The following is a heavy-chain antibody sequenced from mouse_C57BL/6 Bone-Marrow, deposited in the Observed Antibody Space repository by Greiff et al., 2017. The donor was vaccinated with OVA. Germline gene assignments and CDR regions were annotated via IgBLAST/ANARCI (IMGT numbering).Heavy chain of an antibody. CDR2: IDPANGNT. CDR1: GFNIKNTY. D-gene: IGHD2-2*01. CDR3: ARGWLRPLYYFDY. V-gene: IGHV14-3*01. Sequence: VQLKESVAELVRPGASVKLSCTASGFNIKNTYMHWVKQRPEQGLEWIGRIDPANGNTKYAPKFQGKATITADTSSNTAYLQLSSLTSEDTAIYYWARGWLRPLYYFDYWGQGTTLTVSS. J-gene: IGHJ2*01.